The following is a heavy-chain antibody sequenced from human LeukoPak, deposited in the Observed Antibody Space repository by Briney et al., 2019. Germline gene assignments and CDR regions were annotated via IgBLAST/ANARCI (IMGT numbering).Heavy chain of an antibody. V-gene: IGHV3-23*01. CDR1: GFTFSSYA. Sequence: PGGSLRLSCAASGFTFSSYAMSWVRQAPGKGLEWVSAISGSGGSTYYADSVKGRFTISRDNSKNTLYQQMNSLRAEDTAVYYCAAKGGLRFLEWLYLRDYYYGMDVWGQGTTVTVSS. CDR2: ISGSGGST. D-gene: IGHD3-3*01. CDR3: AAKGGLRFLEWLYLRDYYYGMDV. J-gene: IGHJ6*02.